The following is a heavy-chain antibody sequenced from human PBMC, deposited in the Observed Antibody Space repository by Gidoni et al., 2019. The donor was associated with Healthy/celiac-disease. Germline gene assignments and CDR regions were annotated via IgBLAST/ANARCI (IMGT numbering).Heavy chain of an antibody. Sequence: QVQLVESGGGVVQPGRSLRLSCAASGFPFSSFAMHWVRQAPGKGLEWVAVRSYDGSNKYYADSVKGRFTISRDNSKNTLYLQMNSLRAEDTAVYFCARGPNIGGYVNYWGQGSLVTVSS. CDR3: ARGPNIGGYVNY. J-gene: IGHJ4*02. CDR2: RSYDGSNK. D-gene: IGHD5-12*01. V-gene: IGHV3-30*03. CDR1: GFPFSSFA.